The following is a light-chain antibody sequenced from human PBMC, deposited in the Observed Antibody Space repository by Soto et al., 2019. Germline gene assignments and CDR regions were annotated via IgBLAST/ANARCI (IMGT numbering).Light chain of an antibody. CDR3: QHYNNRPLT. Sequence: EIVMTQSPATLSVSPGERTTLSCRASQSVSGNLAWYQQKPGQDPRLLIYGVSTRATGIPARFSGSGSGTEFTLTISSLQSEDFEVYYCQHYNNRPLTFGGGTKVEIK. J-gene: IGKJ4*01. CDR2: GVS. CDR1: QSVSGN. V-gene: IGKV3-15*01.